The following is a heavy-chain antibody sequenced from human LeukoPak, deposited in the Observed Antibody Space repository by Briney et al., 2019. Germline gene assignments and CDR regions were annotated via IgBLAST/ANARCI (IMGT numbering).Heavy chain of an antibody. J-gene: IGHJ5*02. D-gene: IGHD2-21*02. CDR3: AREGSGVLTAIQGS. CDR1: GFTFSIYT. Sequence: PGGSLRLSCAASGFTFSIYTMTWVRQAPGKGLEWVSTINGYGDTTFYADSVKGRFTISRDNSKSTLFLQVNSLRAEDTAVYYCAREGSGVLTAIQGSWGQGTLVTVSS. V-gene: IGHV3-23*01. CDR2: INGYGDTT.